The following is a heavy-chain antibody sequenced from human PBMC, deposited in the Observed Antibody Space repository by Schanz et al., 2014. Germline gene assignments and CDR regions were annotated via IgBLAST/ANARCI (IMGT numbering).Heavy chain of an antibody. CDR1: GGTFNSYT. J-gene: IGHJ6*02. CDR3: ARVQDDILTGSEYYYGMDV. Sequence: QVQLVQSGAEVKKPGSSMKVSCKASGGTFNSYTINWVRQAPGQGLEWMGRISTSSGNTNYIQKLQGRVTMTTDTSTSTAYMELRSLRSDDTAVYYCARVQDDILTGSEYYYGMDVWGQGTTVTVSS. CDR2: ISTSSGNT. D-gene: IGHD3-9*01. V-gene: IGHV1-18*01.